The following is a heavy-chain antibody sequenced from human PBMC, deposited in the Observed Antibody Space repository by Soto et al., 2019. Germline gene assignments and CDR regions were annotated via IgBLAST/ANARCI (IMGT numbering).Heavy chain of an antibody. CDR2: ISAYNGNT. D-gene: IGHD3-10*01. CDR1: GYTFTSYG. Sequence: ASVKVSCKASGYTFTSYGISWVRRAPGQGLEWMGWISAYNGNTNYAQKLQGRVTMTTDTSTSTAYMELRSLRSDDTAVYYCARDGTYYYGSGSSPGWFDPWGQGTLVTVSS. J-gene: IGHJ5*02. CDR3: ARDGTYYYGSGSSPGWFDP. V-gene: IGHV1-18*04.